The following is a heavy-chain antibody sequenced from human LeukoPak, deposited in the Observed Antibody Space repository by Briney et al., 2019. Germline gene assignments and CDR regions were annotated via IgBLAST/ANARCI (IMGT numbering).Heavy chain of an antibody. Sequence: GGSLRLSCAASGFTFNYAWMSWVRQVPGKGLEWVGQTVSEIDGGTADYAAPVKGRFTISRDDSKSTLYLQMNSLKIEDTAVYYCTTDEDWNYARKDVWGQGATVIVSS. V-gene: IGHV3-15*04. CDR3: TTDEDWNYARKDV. CDR2: TVSEIDGGTA. CDR1: GFTFNYAW. D-gene: IGHD1-7*01. J-gene: IGHJ6*02.